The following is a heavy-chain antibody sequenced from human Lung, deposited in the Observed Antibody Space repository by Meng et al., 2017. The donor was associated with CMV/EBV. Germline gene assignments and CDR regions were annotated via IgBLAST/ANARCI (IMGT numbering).Heavy chain of an antibody. CDR1: GGSISSYY. Sequence: SXTXSLXXTVSGGSISSYYWSWIRQPPGKGLEWIGYIYYSGSTNYNPSLKSRVTISVDTSKNQFSLKLSSVTAADTAVYYCARVSGYYYYGMDVWGQGTPVXVAS. CDR3: ARVSGYYYYGMDV. D-gene: IGHD3-3*01. CDR2: IYYSGST. V-gene: IGHV4-59*01. J-gene: IGHJ6*02.